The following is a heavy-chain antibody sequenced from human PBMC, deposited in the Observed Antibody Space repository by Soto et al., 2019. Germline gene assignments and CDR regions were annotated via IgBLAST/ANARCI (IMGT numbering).Heavy chain of an antibody. J-gene: IGHJ3*02. Sequence: GGSLRLSCAASGFTFSSYSMNWVRQAPGKGLEWVPYISSSSSTIYYADSVKGRFTISRDNAKNSLYLQMNSLRDEDTAVYYCARDHMYCSGGSCSGSDAFDIWGQGTMVTVSS. CDR2: ISSSSSTI. CDR1: GFTFSSYS. CDR3: ARDHMYCSGGSCSGSDAFDI. V-gene: IGHV3-48*02. D-gene: IGHD2-15*01.